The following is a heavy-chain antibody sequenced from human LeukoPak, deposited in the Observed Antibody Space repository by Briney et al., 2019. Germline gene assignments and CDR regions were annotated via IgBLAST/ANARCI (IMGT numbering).Heavy chain of an antibody. J-gene: IGHJ3*02. Sequence: SETLSLTCTVSGGSISSSSYYWGWICQPPGKGLEWIGSIYYSGSTYYNPSLKSRVTISVDTSKNQFSLKLSSVTAADTAVYYCARLSSSSNDAFDIWGQGTMVTVSS. CDR1: GGSISSSSYY. V-gene: IGHV4-39*01. D-gene: IGHD2-2*01. CDR2: IYYSGST. CDR3: ARLSSSSNDAFDI.